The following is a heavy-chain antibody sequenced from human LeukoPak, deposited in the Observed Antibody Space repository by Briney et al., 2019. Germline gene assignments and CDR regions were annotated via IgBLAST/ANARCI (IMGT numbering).Heavy chain of an antibody. J-gene: IGHJ4*02. Sequence: GGSLRLSCAASGFTFSSYAMSWVRQAPGKGLEWVSAINGTGGSTYYADSVKGRFTISRDYYKNTLYLQMNGLKTKYRAVYYCAGPTCLRGGYCSTNFWGQGTLVTVSS. CDR2: INGTGGST. V-gene: IGHV3-23*01. D-gene: IGHD2-2*01. CDR1: GFTFSSYA. CDR3: AGPTCLRGGYCSTNF.